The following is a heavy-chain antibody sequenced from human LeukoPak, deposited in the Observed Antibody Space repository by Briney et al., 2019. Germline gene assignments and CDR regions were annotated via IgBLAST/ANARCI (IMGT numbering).Heavy chain of an antibody. CDR3: ARDFQDPYYYDSSGYKADAFDI. Sequence: PSETLSLTCTVSGGSISSYYWSWLRQPPGKGLEWIGYIHYSGSTNYNPSLKSRVTISVDTSKNQFSLKLSSVTAADTAVYYCARDFQDPYYYDSSGYKADAFDIWGQGTMVTVSS. CDR1: GGSISSYY. CDR2: IHYSGST. V-gene: IGHV4-59*01. J-gene: IGHJ3*02. D-gene: IGHD3-22*01.